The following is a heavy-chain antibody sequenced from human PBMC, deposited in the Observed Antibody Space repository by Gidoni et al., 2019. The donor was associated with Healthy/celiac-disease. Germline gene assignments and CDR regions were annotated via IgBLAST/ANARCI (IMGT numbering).Heavy chain of an antibody. V-gene: IGHV3-30*03. D-gene: IGHD1-26*01. CDR1: GFTFSSYG. CDR2: ISYDGSNK. CDR3: ARAGGSYAFDY. Sequence: QVQLVESGGGVVQPGRSLRLSGAAAGFTFSSYGMHWVRQAPGKGLEWVAVISYDGSNKYYADSVKGRFTISRDNSKNTLYLQMNSLRAEDTAVYYCARAGGSYAFDYWGQGTLVTVSS. J-gene: IGHJ4*02.